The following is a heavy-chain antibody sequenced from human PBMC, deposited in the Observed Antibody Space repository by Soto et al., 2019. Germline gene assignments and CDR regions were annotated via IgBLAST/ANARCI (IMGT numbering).Heavy chain of an antibody. CDR3: ARASKELADRDDYGDYLIYYYYGMDV. CDR2: IIPIFGTA. CDR1: GGTFSSYA. J-gene: IGHJ6*02. Sequence: SVKVSCKASGGTFSSYAISWVRQAPGQGLEWMGGIIPIFGTANYAQKFQGRVTITADESTSTAYMELSSLRSEDTAVYYCARASKELADRDDYGDYLIYYYYGMDVWGQGTTVTVSS. D-gene: IGHD4-17*01. V-gene: IGHV1-69*13.